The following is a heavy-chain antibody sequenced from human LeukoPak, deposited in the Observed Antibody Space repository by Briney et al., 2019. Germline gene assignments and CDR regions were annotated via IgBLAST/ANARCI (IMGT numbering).Heavy chain of an antibody. CDR2: VYYSGST. CDR1: GGSISSSC. Sequence: SETLSLTCTVSGGSISSSCWSWIRQPPGKGREWIGYVYYSGSTSYNPSLKSRVTISVDTSKNQFSLKLSSVTAAATAAYYCARAQYHYDRTTFDLWGQGTLVTVSS. CDR3: ARAQYHYDRTTFDL. V-gene: IGHV4-59*01. D-gene: IGHD3-22*01. J-gene: IGHJ5*02.